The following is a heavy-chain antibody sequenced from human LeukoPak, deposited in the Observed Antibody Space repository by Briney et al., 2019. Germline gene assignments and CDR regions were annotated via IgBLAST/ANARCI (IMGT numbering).Heavy chain of an antibody. V-gene: IGHV4-59*01. CDR1: GGFISSYY. CDR3: ARDSGGMDV. Sequence: SETLSLTCTVSGGFISSYYWSWIRQPPGKGLEWIGYIYYSGSTNYNPSLKSRVTISVDTSKNQFSLKLSSVTAADTAVYYCARDSGGMDVWGQGTTVTVSS. D-gene: IGHD7-27*01. CDR2: IYYSGST. J-gene: IGHJ6*02.